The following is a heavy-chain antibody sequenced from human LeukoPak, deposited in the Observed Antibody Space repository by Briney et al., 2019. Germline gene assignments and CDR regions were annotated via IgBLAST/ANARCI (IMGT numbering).Heavy chain of an antibody. CDR1: GFTFSSYA. CDR2: ISGSGRDT. V-gene: IGHV3-23*01. J-gene: IGHJ4*02. Sequence: GGSLRLSCAASGFTFSSYAMSWVPQAPGKGLEWVSGISGSGRDTNYADSVKGRFTISRDHSKDTLYLQMSSLRVEDTAVYYCARNENSGWGYFDYWGQGTLVTVSS. CDR3: ARNENSGWGYFDY. D-gene: IGHD5-12*01.